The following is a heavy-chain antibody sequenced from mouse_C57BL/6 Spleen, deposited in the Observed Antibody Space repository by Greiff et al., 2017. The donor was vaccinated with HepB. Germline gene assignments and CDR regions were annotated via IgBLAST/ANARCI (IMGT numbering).Heavy chain of an antibody. CDR3: ARLREGDWFAY. CDR1: GYTFTSYT. J-gene: IGHJ3*01. CDR2: INPSSGYT. V-gene: IGHV1-4*01. Sequence: QVQLQQSGAELARPGASVKMSCKASGYTFTSYTMHWVKQRPGQGLEWIGYINPSSGYTKYNQKFKDKATLTADKSSSTAYMQLSSLTSEDSAVYYCARLREGDWFAYWGQGTLVTVSA.